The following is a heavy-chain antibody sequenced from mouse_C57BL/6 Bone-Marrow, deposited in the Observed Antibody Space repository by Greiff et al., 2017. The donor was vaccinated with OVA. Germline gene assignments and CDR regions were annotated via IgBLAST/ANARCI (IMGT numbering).Heavy chain of an antibody. D-gene: IGHD1-1*01. CDR3: ASRNYGSSFYDMDD. Sequence: VQLQQSGPELVRPGVSVKISCKGSGYTFTDYAMHWVKQSHAKSLEWIGVISPYYGDASYNQKFKGKATMTVDKSSSTAYMELARLTSEDSAVYYCASRNYGSSFYDMDDWGQGTSVTVSS. CDR2: ISPYYGDA. J-gene: IGHJ4*01. V-gene: IGHV1-67*01. CDR1: GYTFTDYA.